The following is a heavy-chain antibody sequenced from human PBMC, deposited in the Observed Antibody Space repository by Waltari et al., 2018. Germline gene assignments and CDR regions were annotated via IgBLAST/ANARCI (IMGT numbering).Heavy chain of an antibody. D-gene: IGHD3-22*01. Sequence: QVQLQESGPGLVKPSETLSLTCAVSGYSISSGYYWGWIRQPPGKGREWIGSSYDSGSTYYNPSRKTRVTISVDTSKNQFSLKLSSVTAADTAVYYCARGTLGTMIGIDYWGQGTLVTVSS. V-gene: IGHV4-38-2*01. CDR1: GYSISSGYY. J-gene: IGHJ4*02. CDR3: ARGTLGTMIGIDY. CDR2: SYDSGST.